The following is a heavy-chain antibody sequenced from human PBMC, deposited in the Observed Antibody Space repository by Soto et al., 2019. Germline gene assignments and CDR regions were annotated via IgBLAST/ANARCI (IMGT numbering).Heavy chain of an antibody. J-gene: IGHJ4*02. CDR2: MTPNSGDT. Sequence: QVQLVQSGAEVKKPGASVKVSCKASGYTFTSYDINWVRQAPGQGLEWVGWMTPNSGDTCYAQTFQGRVTLTRDTSRSTAYMELSSLTSEDTAVYYCARNLYNTGSFDHWGQGTLVTVSS. CDR1: GYTFTSYD. D-gene: IGHD1-20*01. CDR3: ARNLYNTGSFDH. V-gene: IGHV1-8*02.